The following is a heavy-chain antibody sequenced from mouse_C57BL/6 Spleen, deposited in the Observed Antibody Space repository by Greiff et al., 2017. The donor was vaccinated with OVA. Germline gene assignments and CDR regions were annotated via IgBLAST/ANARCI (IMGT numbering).Heavy chain of an antibody. CDR1: GYAFSSSW. D-gene: IGHD1-1*01. J-gene: IGHJ2*01. CDR2: IYPGDGDT. V-gene: IGHV1-82*01. CDR3: ASLYYDGSSQSYYFDY. Sequence: VQLQESGPELVKPGASVKISCKASGYAFSSSWMNWVKQRPGKGLEWIGRIYPGDGDTNYNGKFKGKATLTADKSSSTAYMRLSSLTSEDSAVYFGASLYYDGSSQSYYFDYWGQGTTLTVSA.